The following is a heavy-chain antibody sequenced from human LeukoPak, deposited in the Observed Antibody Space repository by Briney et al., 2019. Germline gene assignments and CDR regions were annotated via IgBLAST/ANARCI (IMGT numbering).Heavy chain of an antibody. V-gene: IGHV1-69*13. CDR2: IIPIFGTA. D-gene: IGHD4-17*01. Sequence: ASVKVSCKASGGTFSSYAISWVRQAPGQGLEWMGGIIPIFGTANYAQKFQGRVTITADESTSTAYMKLSSLRSEDTAVYYCARVQDYGDYYFDYWGQGTLVTVSS. J-gene: IGHJ4*02. CDR3: ARVQDYGDYYFDY. CDR1: GGTFSSYA.